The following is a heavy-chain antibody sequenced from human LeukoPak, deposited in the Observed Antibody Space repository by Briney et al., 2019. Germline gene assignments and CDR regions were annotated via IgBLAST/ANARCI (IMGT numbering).Heavy chain of an antibody. Sequence: PGGSLRLSCAASGFTFSSYSMNWVRQAPGKGLEWVSYISSSSSTIYYADSVKGRFTISRDNAKNSLYLQMNSLRAEDTAVYYCVGLKVSLPIAVAGALDYWGQGTLVTVSS. J-gene: IGHJ4*02. V-gene: IGHV3-48*04. D-gene: IGHD6-19*01. CDR1: GFTFSSYS. CDR2: ISSSSSTI. CDR3: VGLKVSLPIAVAGALDY.